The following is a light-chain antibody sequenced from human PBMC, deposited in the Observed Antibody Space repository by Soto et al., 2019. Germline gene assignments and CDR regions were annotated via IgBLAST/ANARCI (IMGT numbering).Light chain of an antibody. J-gene: IGKJ1*01. CDR2: GAS. Sequence: EIVLTQSPGTLSLSPGERATLSCRASQSVSSSYLAWYQQKPGQAPRLLIYGASSRATGIPDGFSGSGSGTDFTLTISRLEPEDFAVYYCQQYGSSLLTFGHGTKVDI. CDR1: QSVSSSY. CDR3: QQYGSSLLT. V-gene: IGKV3-20*01.